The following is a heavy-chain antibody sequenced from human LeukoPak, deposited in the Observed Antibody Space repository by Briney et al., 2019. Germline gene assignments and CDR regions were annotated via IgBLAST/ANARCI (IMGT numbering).Heavy chain of an antibody. Sequence: PGGSLRLSCAASGFTFSSYSMSWVRQAPRKGLEWVSSISSSSSYIYYADSVKGRFTISRDNAKNSLYLQMNSLRAEDTAVYYCARGALGIPDWFDPWGQGTLVTVSS. CDR2: ISSSSSYI. CDR3: ARGALGIPDWFDP. CDR1: GFTFSSYS. D-gene: IGHD7-27*01. J-gene: IGHJ5*02. V-gene: IGHV3-21*01.